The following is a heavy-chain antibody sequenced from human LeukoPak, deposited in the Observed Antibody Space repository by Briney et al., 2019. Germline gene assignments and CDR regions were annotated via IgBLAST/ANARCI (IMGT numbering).Heavy chain of an antibody. D-gene: IGHD3-3*01. J-gene: IGHJ4*02. CDR3: AKKKDFGVVTPFVY. Sequence: GGSLRLSCAASGFTFSSYAMSWVRQAPGKGLEWVSAISGSGGSTYYADSVKGRFTISRDNSKNTLYLQMNSLRAEDTAVYYCAKKKDFGVVTPFVYWGQGTLVTVSP. V-gene: IGHV3-23*01. CDR1: GFTFSSYA. CDR2: ISGSGGST.